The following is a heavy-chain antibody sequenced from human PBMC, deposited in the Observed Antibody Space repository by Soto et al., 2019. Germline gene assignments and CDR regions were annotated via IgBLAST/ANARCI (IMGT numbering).Heavy chain of an antibody. V-gene: IGHV4-38-2*02. CDR1: GYSISSGYF. CDR3: ARDSSGYYWFDP. CDR2: IYHSGTS. D-gene: IGHD3-22*01. Sequence: SETLSLTCSVSGYSISSGYFWGWIRQPPGKGLEWIGTIYHSGTSYYNPSLKSRVTISVDTSKNQFSLKLSSVTAADTAVYYCARDSSGYYWFDPWGRGTLVTVS. J-gene: IGHJ5*02.